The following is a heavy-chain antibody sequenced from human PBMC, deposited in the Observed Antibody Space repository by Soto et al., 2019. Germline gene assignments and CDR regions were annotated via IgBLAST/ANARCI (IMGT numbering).Heavy chain of an antibody. J-gene: IGHJ6*02. CDR3: ARGGFAGTTGTTSYYGMDV. CDR1: GFTFSSYA. D-gene: IGHD1-1*01. V-gene: IGHV3-23*01. Sequence: GGSLRLSCAASGFTFSSYAMSWVRQAPGKGLEWVSAISGSGGSTYYADSVKGRFTISGDNSKNTLYLQMNSLRAEDTAVYYCARGGFAGTTGTTSYYGMDVWGQGTTVTVLL. CDR2: ISGSGGST.